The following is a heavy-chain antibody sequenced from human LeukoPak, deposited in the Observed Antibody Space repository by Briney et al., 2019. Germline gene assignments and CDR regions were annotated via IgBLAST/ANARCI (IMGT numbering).Heavy chain of an antibody. V-gene: IGHV3-23*01. Sequence: GGSLRLSCAASGFTFSSYAMSWVRQAPGKGLEWVSAISGSGGSTYYADSVKGRFTISRDNSKNTLYLQMNSLRAEDTAVYYCANVWDCDTAVTDYWGQGTLVTVSS. D-gene: IGHD4-17*01. CDR3: ANVWDCDTAVTDY. CDR2: ISGSGGST. J-gene: IGHJ4*02. CDR1: GFTFSSYA.